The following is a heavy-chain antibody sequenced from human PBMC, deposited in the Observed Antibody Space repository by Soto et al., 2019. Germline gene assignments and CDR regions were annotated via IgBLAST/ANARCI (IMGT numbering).Heavy chain of an antibody. CDR2: INPKSGGT. CDR1: GYSFTDYH. J-gene: IGHJ6*02. CDR3: ARGHSTDCSNGVCSFFYNHETDG. D-gene: IGHD2-8*01. V-gene: IGHV1-2*04. Sequence: ASVKVSCKASGYSFTDYHVHWVRQAPGQGLEWLGRINPKSGGTSTAQKFQGWVTMARDRSISTVYMELTRLRSDDTAVYFCARGHSTDCSNGVCSFFYNHETDGWGQ.